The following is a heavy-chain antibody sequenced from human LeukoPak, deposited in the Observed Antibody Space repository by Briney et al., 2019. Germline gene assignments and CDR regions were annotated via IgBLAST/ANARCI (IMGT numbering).Heavy chain of an antibody. CDR2: IHYSGNT. J-gene: IGHJ4*02. CDR3: ARGGPGGIDY. V-gene: IGHV4-59*11. D-gene: IGHD2-15*01. Sequence: SETLSLTCTVSGGSISSHYWSWIRQPPGKGLEWIGYIHYSGNTNQNPFLKSRVTISLDTSKNQFSLKVISVTAADTAVYYCARGGPGGIDYWGQGTLVTVSS. CDR1: GGSISSHY.